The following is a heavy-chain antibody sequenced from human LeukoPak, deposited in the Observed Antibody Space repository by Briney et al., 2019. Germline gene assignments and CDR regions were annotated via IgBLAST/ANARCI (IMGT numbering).Heavy chain of an antibody. Sequence: PGWSLRLSCAASGFTFSSYSMNWVRQAPGKGLEWVSSISSSSSYIYYADSVKGRFTISRDNAKNSLYLQMNSLRAEDTAVYYCAREPNRIAVAGCFDYWGQGTLVTVSS. D-gene: IGHD6-19*01. CDR1: GFTFSSYS. CDR3: AREPNRIAVAGCFDY. J-gene: IGHJ4*02. CDR2: ISSSSSYI. V-gene: IGHV3-21*01.